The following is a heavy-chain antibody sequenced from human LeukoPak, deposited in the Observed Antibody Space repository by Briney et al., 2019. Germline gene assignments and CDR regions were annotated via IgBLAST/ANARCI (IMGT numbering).Heavy chain of an antibody. CDR2: IYYSGST. Sequence: SETLSLTCTVSGGSISSYYWSWIRQPPGRGLEWIGYIYYSGSTNYNPSLKSRVTISVDTSKNQFSLKLSSVTAADTAVYYCARGGGEVRGVIITFDYWGQGTLVTVSS. CDR1: GGSISSYY. V-gene: IGHV4-59*01. D-gene: IGHD3-10*01. CDR3: ARGGGEVRGVIITFDY. J-gene: IGHJ4*02.